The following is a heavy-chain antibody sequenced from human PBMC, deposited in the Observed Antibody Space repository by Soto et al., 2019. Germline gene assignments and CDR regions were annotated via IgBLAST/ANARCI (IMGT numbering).Heavy chain of an antibody. J-gene: IGHJ4*02. CDR3: ARALTGTIHPHYFDL. CDR1: GYSFTDYW. Sequence: LGESLKISCRGSGYSFTDYWIGWVRHMPGKGLEWMGIIYPGDSDTRYSPSFQGQVTISADDSISTAYLQGSSLRASDTAVYYCARALTGTIHPHYFDLWGKGTLVTVSS. D-gene: IGHD1-7*01. CDR2: IYPGDSDT. V-gene: IGHV5-51*01.